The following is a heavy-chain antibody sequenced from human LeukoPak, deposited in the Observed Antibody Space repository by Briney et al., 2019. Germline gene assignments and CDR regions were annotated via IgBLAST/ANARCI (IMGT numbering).Heavy chain of an antibody. CDR2: VYYSRST. CDR3: ARAAAGYSSGWYDY. D-gene: IGHD6-19*01. CDR1: GGSIRSDF. J-gene: IGHJ4*02. V-gene: IGHV4-59*01. Sequence: PSETLSLTCTVSGGSIRSDFWSWIRQPPGKGLEWIGYVYYSRSTNYSPSLNSRVTISIDTSKNQLSLKLSSVTAADTAVYYFARAAAGYSSGWYDYWGQGTLVIVSS.